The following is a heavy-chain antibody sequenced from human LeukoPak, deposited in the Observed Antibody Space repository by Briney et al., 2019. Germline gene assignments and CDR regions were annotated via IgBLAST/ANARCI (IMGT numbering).Heavy chain of an antibody. CDR3: VIGHLPQYTTKWDNCFDP. CDR2: ISSSGNKI. V-gene: IGHV3-48*03. J-gene: IGHJ5*02. Sequence: QAGGSLRLSCAASGFTFSGYEMNWVRQAPGKGLQWVSYISSSGNKIYYADSVKGRFTISRDNAKNSLYLHMNSLRAEDMAVYYCVIGHLPQYTTKWDNCFDPWGQGTLVTVSS. D-gene: IGHD1-1*01. CDR1: GFTFSGYE.